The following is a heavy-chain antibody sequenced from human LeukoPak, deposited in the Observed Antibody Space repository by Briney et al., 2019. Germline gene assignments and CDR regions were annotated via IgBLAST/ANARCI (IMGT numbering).Heavy chain of an antibody. V-gene: IGHV3-30-3*01. J-gene: IGHJ6*02. Sequence: GGSLRLSCAASGSTFSSYAMHWVRQAPGKGLEWVAVISYDGSNKYYADSVKGRFTISRDNSKNTLYLQMNSLRAEDTAVYYCARDLWFGELYYYYGMDVWGQGTTVTVSS. D-gene: IGHD3-10*01. CDR1: GSTFSSYA. CDR3: ARDLWFGELYYYYGMDV. CDR2: ISYDGSNK.